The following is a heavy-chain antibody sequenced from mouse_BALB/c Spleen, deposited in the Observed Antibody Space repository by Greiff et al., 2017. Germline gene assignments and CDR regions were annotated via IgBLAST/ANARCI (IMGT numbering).Heavy chain of an antibody. CDR1: GYTFTSYY. J-gene: IGHJ2*01. Sequence: QVQLQQSGPELVKPGASVRISCKASGYTFTSYYIHWVKQRPGQGLEWIGWIYPGNVNTKYNEKFKGKATLTADKSSSTAYMQLSSLTSEDSAVYFCARWALYGYDGDYWGQGTTLTVSS. CDR3: ARWALYGYDGDY. CDR2: IYPGNVNT. D-gene: IGHD2-2*01. V-gene: IGHV1S56*01.